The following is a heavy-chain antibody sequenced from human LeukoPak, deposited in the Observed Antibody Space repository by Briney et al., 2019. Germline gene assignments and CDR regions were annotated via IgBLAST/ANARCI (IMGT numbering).Heavy chain of an antibody. Sequence: GGSLRLSCAASGFTVSSNYMSWVRQAPGKGLEWVSVIYSGGTTYYADSVKGRFTISRDISKNTLCLQMGSLRVEDTAVYYRARMLISSGYYVDSWGQGTLVTVSS. V-gene: IGHV3-53*01. J-gene: IGHJ4*02. CDR1: GFTVSSNY. CDR2: IYSGGTT. CDR3: ARMLISSGYYVDS. D-gene: IGHD3-22*01.